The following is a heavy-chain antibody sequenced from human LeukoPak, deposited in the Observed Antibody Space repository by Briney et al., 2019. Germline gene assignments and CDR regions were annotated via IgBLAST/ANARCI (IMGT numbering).Heavy chain of an antibody. CDR1: GGSISSYF. CDR2: IYISGST. D-gene: IGHD6-19*01. J-gene: IGHJ4*02. V-gene: IGHV4-4*07. CDR3: ARDLSGWSILDY. Sequence: PSETLSLTCTVSGGSISSYFWSWIRQPAGKGLEWIWRIYISGSTNYNPSLKSRVTMSIDTSTNQFSLKLSSVTAADTAVYFCARDLSGWSILDYWGQGTLVTVSS.